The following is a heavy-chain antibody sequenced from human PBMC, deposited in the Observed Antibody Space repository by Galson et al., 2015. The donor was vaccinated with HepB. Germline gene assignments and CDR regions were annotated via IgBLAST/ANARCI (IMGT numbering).Heavy chain of an antibody. CDR3: ARDATRNGYYYYYYMDF. CDR2: ISSSSSNI. J-gene: IGHJ6*03. CDR1: GFTFSDYY. Sequence: SLRLSCAASGFTFSDYYMSWIRQAPGKGLEWVSYISSSSSNIYYADSVKGRFTISRDNAKNSLYLQMNSLRAEDTAVYYCARDATRNGYYYYYYMDFWGKGTTVTVSS. V-gene: IGHV3-11*01. D-gene: IGHD1-14*01.